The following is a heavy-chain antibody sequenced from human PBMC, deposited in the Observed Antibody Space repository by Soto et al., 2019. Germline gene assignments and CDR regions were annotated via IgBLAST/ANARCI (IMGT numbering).Heavy chain of an antibody. V-gene: IGHV3-23*01. CDR1: GFTFSSYA. D-gene: IGHD1-7*01. J-gene: IGHJ6*03. Sequence: LRLSCAASGFTFSSYAMSWVRQAPGKGLEWVSAISGSGGSTYYADSVKGRFTISRDNSKNTLYLQMNSLRAEDTAVYYCAKDFSLRDWNYGYYYYYYMDVWGKGTTVTVSS. CDR2: ISGSGGST. CDR3: AKDFSLRDWNYGYYYYYYMDV.